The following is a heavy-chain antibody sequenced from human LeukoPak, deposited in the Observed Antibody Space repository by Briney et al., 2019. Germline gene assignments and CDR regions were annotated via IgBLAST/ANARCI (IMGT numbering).Heavy chain of an antibody. D-gene: IGHD2-8*01. CDR1: GFTFSSYW. V-gene: IGHV3-74*01. J-gene: IGHJ3*02. Sequence: PGGSLRLSWAASGFTFSSYWMDWVGHAPGKGLVWVSRINSDGSSTSYADSVKGRFTISRDNAKNTLYLQMNSLRAEDTAVYYCARVQGHPPNGLDIWGQGTMVTVSS. CDR3: ARVQGHPPNGLDI. CDR2: INSDGSST.